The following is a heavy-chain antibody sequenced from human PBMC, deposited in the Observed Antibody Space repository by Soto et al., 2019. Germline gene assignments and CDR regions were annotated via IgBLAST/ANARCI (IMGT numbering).Heavy chain of an antibody. V-gene: IGHV3-23*01. CDR1: GFTFSSYA. D-gene: IGHD6-6*01. CDR3: AKTYSSSSGGGGYYYYYGMDV. J-gene: IGHJ6*02. Sequence: AGGSLRLSCAASGFTFSSYAMSWVLQAPGKGLEWVSAISGSGGSTYYADSVKGRFTISRDNSKNTLYLQMNSLRAEDTAVYYCAKTYSSSSGGGGYYYYYGMDVWGQGTTVTVSS. CDR2: ISGSGGST.